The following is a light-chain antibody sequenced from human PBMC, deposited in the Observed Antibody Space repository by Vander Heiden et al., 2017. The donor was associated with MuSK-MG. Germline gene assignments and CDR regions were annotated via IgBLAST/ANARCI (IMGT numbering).Light chain of an antibody. V-gene: IGKV1-39*01. CDR1: QSISSY. CDR2: AAS. J-gene: IGKJ4*01. Sequence: DIQMTQSPSSLSASVGDRVTITCRASQSISSYLNWYQQKPGKAPKLLIYAASSLQSGVPSRFSGSGYGTDFTLTISSRQPEDFATYDCQQSDSNPPLTFGGGTKVEIK. CDR3: QQSDSNPPLT.